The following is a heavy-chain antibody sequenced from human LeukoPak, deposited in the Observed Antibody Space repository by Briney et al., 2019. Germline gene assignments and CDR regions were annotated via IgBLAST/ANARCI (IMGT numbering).Heavy chain of an antibody. CDR3: AKDGGGGQWLRHNYFDY. V-gene: IGHV3-30*02. J-gene: IGHJ4*02. D-gene: IGHD5-12*01. CDR2: IRYDGTNE. Sequence: PGGSLRLSCAASRFTFSSYGMHWVRQAPGKGLEWVAFIRYDGTNEYYADSVKGRFTISRDNSKNTLYLQMNSLRAEDTAVYYCAKDGGGGQWLRHNYFDYWGQGTLVTVSS. CDR1: RFTFSSYG.